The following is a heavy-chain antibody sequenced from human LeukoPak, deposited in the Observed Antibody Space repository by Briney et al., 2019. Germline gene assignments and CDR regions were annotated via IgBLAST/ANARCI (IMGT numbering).Heavy chain of an antibody. J-gene: IGHJ3*02. D-gene: IGHD6-19*01. V-gene: IGHV3-48*03. Sequence: GGSLRLSCAASGFTFSSYEMNWVRQAPGKGLEWVSYISSNGSPIYYADSVKGRFTISRDNSKNTLYLQMNSLRAEDTAVYYCAKPCRSGLSPFDAFDIWGQGTMVTVSS. CDR2: ISSNGSPI. CDR3: AKPCRSGLSPFDAFDI. CDR1: GFTFSSYE.